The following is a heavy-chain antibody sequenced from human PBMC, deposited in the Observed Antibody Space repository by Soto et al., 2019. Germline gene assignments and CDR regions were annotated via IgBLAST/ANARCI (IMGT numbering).Heavy chain of an antibody. CDR1: GGTFSSYA. V-gene: IGHV1-69*13. Sequence: SVKVSCQASGGTFSSYAISWVRQAPGRGLEWMGGIIPIFGTANYAQKFQGRVTITADESTSTAYMELSSLRSEDTAVYYCASPQWELLLWGQGTLVTVSS. CDR2: IIPIFGTA. CDR3: ASPQWELLL. J-gene: IGHJ4*02. D-gene: IGHD1-26*01.